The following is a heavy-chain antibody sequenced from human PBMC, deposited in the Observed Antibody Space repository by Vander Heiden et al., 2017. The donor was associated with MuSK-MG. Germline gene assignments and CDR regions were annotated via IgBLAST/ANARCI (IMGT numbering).Heavy chain of an antibody. CDR1: GGSMRSGDYY. D-gene: IGHD3-10*01. Sequence: QVQLQESGPGLVRPSQTLSLTCSVSGGSMRSGDYYWPWIRQHPGKGLEWIGYIYFTGSTFYNPSLRSRLTISQDPSQNQFSLGLASVTAADTALYYCARGSYSDAGGAVDSWGQGAQVTVSS. CDR2: IYFTGST. CDR3: ARGSYSDAGGAVDS. V-gene: IGHV4-31*03. J-gene: IGHJ4*02.